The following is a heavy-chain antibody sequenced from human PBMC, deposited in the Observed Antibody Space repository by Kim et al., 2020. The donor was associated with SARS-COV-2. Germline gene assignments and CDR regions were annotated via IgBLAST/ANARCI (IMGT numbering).Heavy chain of an antibody. Sequence: TYSNPTLKSRVTISVDRSKNQFSLKLSSVTAADTAVYYCARELDTYAFDIWGQGTMVTVSS. CDR3: ARELDTYAFDI. J-gene: IGHJ3*02. CDR2: T. D-gene: IGHD3-16*01. V-gene: IGHV4-30-2*01.